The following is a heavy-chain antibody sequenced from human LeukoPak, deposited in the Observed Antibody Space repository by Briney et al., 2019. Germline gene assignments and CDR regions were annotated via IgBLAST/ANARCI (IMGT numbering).Heavy chain of an antibody. Sequence: GGALRLSCAASGGTFSRINWVRQAPGKGLEGVAYIRGSRGTAYYADSVKGRFTISSDDAKTSVFLQMTRLSAEDTAVYYCANAPLESRRSSFDTWGQGAPVVVSA. CDR1: GGTFSR. CDR3: ANAPLESRRSSFDT. J-gene: IGHJ4*02. D-gene: IGHD6-6*01. CDR2: IRGSRGTA. V-gene: IGHV3-48*04.